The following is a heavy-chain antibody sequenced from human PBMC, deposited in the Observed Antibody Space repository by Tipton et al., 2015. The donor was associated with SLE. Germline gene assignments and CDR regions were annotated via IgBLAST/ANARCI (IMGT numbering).Heavy chain of an antibody. D-gene: IGHD3-10*01. V-gene: IGHV5-51*03. CDR1: GYSFSTYW. CDR2: IYPGDSDT. Sequence: VQLVQSGAEVKKSGESLKISCKGSGYSFSTYWIGWVRQMPGKGLEWMGTIYPGDSDTRYSPSFQGQVTISADKSINAAYLQWSSLKASDTAMYYCVRRGVSAEYFQHWGQGTLVTISS. CDR3: VRRGVSAEYFQH. J-gene: IGHJ1*01.